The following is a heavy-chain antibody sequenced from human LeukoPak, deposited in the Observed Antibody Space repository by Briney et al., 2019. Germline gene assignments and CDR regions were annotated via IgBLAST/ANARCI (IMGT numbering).Heavy chain of an antibody. V-gene: IGHV4-4*07. J-gene: IGHJ6*02. CDR1: GGSISSYY. D-gene: IGHD4-23*01. CDR2: IYTSGST. CDR3: ARDGTPTLVIRGYYYGMDV. Sequence: SETLSLTCTVSGGSISSYYWSWIRQPAGKGLEWIGRIYTSGSTNYNPSLKSRVTMSVDTSKNQFSLKLSCVTAADTAVYYCARDGTPTLVIRGYYYGMDVWGQGTTVTVSS.